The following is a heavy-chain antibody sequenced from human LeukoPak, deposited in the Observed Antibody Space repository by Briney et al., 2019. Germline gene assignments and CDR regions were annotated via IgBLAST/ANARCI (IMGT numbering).Heavy chain of an antibody. J-gene: IGHJ3*02. CDR2: IYPGDSDT. V-gene: IGHV5-51*01. CDR1: GYSFTSYW. D-gene: IGHD4-17*01. Sequence: GESLKISCKGSGYSFTSYWIGWVRQMPGKGLEWMGIIYPGDSDTRYSPSFQGQVTISADKSISTAYLQWSSLKASDTAMYYCASQSGVTTSTGFQAFDIWGQGTMVTVSS. CDR3: ASQSGVTTSTGFQAFDI.